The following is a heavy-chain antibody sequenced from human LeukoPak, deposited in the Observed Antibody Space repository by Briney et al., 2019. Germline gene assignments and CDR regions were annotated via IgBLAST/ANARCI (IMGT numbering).Heavy chain of an antibody. CDR2: THYSGST. CDR3: ARGAAGTGAADY. V-gene: IGHV4-59*01. Sequence: SETLSLTCTVSGGSISSYYWSWIRQPAGKGLEWIGYTHYSGSTKYNPSLKSRLTMSLDTSKNQFSLRLSSVTAADTAVYFCARGAAGTGAADYWGQGTLVTVSS. D-gene: IGHD6-13*01. J-gene: IGHJ4*02. CDR1: GGSISSYY.